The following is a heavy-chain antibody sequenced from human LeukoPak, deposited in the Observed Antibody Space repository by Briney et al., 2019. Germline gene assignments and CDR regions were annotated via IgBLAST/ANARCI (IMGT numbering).Heavy chain of an antibody. V-gene: IGHV4-31*03. CDR1: GGSITSDNYY. CDR3: ARLYGSGSNYFDY. J-gene: IGHJ4*02. CDR2: IYYSGST. D-gene: IGHD3-10*01. Sequence: TLSLTCTVSGGSITSDNYYWSWIRQHPGKGLEWIAYIYYSGSTYYNPSLKSRVTMSVDTSKNQFSLKLSSVTAADTAVYYCARLYGSGSNYFDYWGQGTLVTVSS.